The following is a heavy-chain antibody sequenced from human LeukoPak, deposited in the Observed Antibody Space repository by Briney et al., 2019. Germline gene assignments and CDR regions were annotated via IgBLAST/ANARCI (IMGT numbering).Heavy chain of an antibody. Sequence: SVKVSCKASGGTFSSYAISWVQQAPGQGLEWMGGIIPIFGTANYAQKFQGRVTITTDESTSTAYMELSSLRSEDTAVYYCARRTGGVDYWGQGTLVTVSS. J-gene: IGHJ4*02. V-gene: IGHV1-69*05. CDR1: GGTFSSYA. CDR3: ARRTGGVDY. CDR2: IIPIFGTA. D-gene: IGHD7-27*01.